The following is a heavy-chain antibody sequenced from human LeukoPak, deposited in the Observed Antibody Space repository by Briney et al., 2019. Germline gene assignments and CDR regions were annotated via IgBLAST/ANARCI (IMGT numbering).Heavy chain of an antibody. D-gene: IGHD4-23*01. Sequence: GGSLRLSCAASGFTFSSYAMSWVRQAPGKGLEWVSAISGSGGSTYHADSVKGRFTISRDNSKNTLYLQMNSLRAEDTAVYYCAKGIRWAPHFDYWGQGTLVTVSS. CDR2: ISGSGGST. J-gene: IGHJ4*02. CDR1: GFTFSSYA. CDR3: AKGIRWAPHFDY. V-gene: IGHV3-23*01.